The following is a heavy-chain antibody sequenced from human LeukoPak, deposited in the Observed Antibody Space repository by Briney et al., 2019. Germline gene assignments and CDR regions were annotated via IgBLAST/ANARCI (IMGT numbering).Heavy chain of an antibody. Sequence: GGSLRLSCAASGFTFSSYSMNWVRQAPGKGLEWVGRIKSKTDGGTTDYAAPVKGRFTISRDDSKNTLYLQMNSLKTEDTAVYYCTTAPDPLLWFGETVDYWGQGTLVTVSS. CDR2: IKSKTDGGTT. J-gene: IGHJ4*02. V-gene: IGHV3-15*01. CDR1: GFTFSSYS. CDR3: TTAPDPLLWFGETVDY. D-gene: IGHD3-10*01.